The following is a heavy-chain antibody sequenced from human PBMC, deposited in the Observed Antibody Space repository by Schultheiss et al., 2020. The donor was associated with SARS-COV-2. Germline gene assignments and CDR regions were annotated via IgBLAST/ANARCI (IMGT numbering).Heavy chain of an antibody. Sequence: SETLSLTCTVSGGSISSGGYYWSWIRQPPGKGLEWIGYIYYSGSTNYNPSLKSRVTMSVDTSKNQFSLKLSSVTAADTAVYYCARGAAAAPFDYWGQGTLVTVSS. J-gene: IGHJ4*02. CDR3: ARGAAAAPFDY. CDR2: IYYSGST. D-gene: IGHD6-13*01. V-gene: IGHV4-61*08. CDR1: GGSISSGGYY.